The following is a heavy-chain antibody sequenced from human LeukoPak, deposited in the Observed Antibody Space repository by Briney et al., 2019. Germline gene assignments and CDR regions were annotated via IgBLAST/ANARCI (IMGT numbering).Heavy chain of an antibody. J-gene: IGHJ6*03. CDR1: GFTFSSYW. Sequence: GGSLRLSCAASGFTFSSYWMSWVRQAPGKGLEWVANIKQDGSKKYSVDSVKGRFTISRDNAKNSLYLQMNSLRTEDTAVYYCARDVRGSVTSYFYYYMDVWGKGTTVTVSS. CDR2: IKQDGSKK. CDR3: ARDVRGSVTSYFYYYMDV. V-gene: IGHV3-7*01. D-gene: IGHD5-18*01.